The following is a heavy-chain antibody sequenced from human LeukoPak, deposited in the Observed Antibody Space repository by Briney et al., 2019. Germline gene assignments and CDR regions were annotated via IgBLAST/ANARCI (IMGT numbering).Heavy chain of an antibody. D-gene: IGHD3-10*01. Sequence: SETLSLPCAVFGYSISSGYYWGWIRQPPGKGLEWIGSLYHSGSTYYNPYLKSRVTISVDTSKNQFSLKLSSATAAGTGVYYCARQYYYGSGRSGYMDVWGKGTTVSVS. CDR1: GYSISSGYY. CDR3: ARQYYYGSGRSGYMDV. J-gene: IGHJ6*03. CDR2: LYHSGST. V-gene: IGHV4-38-2*01.